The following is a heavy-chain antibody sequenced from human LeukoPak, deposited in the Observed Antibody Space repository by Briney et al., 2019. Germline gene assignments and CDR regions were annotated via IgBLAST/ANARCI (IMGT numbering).Heavy chain of an antibody. D-gene: IGHD1-7*01. CDR2: INPSGGST. V-gene: IGHV1-46*01. CDR1: GYTFTSYY. Sequence: ASVKVSCKASGYTFTSYYMHWVRQAPGQGLEWMGIINPSGGSTSYAQKFRGRVTMTRDTSNNTAYLELGSLRSDDTALYYCARAGRGEWELSHLDFWGQGTLVTVSS. J-gene: IGHJ4*02. CDR3: ARAGRGEWELSHLDF.